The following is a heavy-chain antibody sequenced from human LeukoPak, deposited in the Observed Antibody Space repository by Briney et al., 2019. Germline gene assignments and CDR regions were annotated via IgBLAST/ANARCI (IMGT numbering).Heavy chain of an antibody. D-gene: IGHD3-22*01. V-gene: IGHV4-59*01. CDR2: IYYSGST. Sequence: PSETLSLTCTVSGGSISSYYWSWIRQPPGKGLEWIGYIYYSGSTNYNPSLKSRVTISVDTSKNQFSLKLSSVTAADTAVYYCARYHGYYDSSGYHTTFDYWGQGTLVTVSS. J-gene: IGHJ4*02. CDR1: GGSISSYY. CDR3: ARYHGYYDSSGYHTTFDY.